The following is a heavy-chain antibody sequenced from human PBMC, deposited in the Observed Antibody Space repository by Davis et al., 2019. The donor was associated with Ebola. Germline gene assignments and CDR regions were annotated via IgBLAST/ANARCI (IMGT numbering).Heavy chain of an antibody. V-gene: IGHV4-59*01. CDR1: GGSISSYY. J-gene: IGHJ4*02. Sequence: SETLSLTCTVPGGSISSYYWSWIRQPPGKGLEWFGYIYYSGSTNYNPSLKSRVTISVDTSKNQFSLKLSSVTAADTAVYYCARGGGSGGYWGQGTLVTVSS. D-gene: IGHD6-25*01. CDR3: ARGGGSGGY. CDR2: IYYSGST.